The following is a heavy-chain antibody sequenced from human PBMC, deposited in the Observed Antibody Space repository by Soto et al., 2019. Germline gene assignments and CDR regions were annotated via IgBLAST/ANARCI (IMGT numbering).Heavy chain of an antibody. Sequence: EVQLVESGGGLVQPGGSLRLSCAASGFTFSSYEMNWVRQAPGKGLEWVSYISSSGSTIYYADSVKGRFTISRDNAKNSLDLQMNSLRAEDTAVYYCARVSVTMVRGVLTGWFDPWGQGTLVTVSS. CDR3: ARVSVTMVRGVLTGWFDP. V-gene: IGHV3-48*03. CDR1: GFTFSSYE. J-gene: IGHJ5*02. CDR2: ISSSGSTI. D-gene: IGHD3-10*01.